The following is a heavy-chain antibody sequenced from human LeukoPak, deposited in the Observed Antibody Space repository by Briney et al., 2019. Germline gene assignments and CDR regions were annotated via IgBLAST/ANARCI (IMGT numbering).Heavy chain of an antibody. CDR1: GFTFSSYG. Sequence: GGSLRLSCAASGFTFSSYGMHWVRQAPGKGLEWVAFIRYDGSNKYYADSVKGRFTISRDNSKNTLYLQMNSLRAEDTAVYYGAKDPGLLWFGEYYFDYWGQGTLVTVSS. CDR3: AKDPGLLWFGEYYFDY. J-gene: IGHJ4*02. D-gene: IGHD3-10*01. V-gene: IGHV3-30*02. CDR2: IRYDGSNK.